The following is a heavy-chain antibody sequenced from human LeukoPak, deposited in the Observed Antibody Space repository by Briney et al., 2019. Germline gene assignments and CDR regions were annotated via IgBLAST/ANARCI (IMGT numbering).Heavy chain of an antibody. V-gene: IGHV3-23*01. J-gene: IGHJ4*02. CDR1: GFTFSSYA. CDR2: ISGSGGST. CDR3: AKIPLLWFGELLFDY. D-gene: IGHD3-10*01. Sequence: PGGSLRLSCAASGFTFSSYAMSWVRQAPGKGLEWVSAISGSGGSTYYADSVKGRFTISRDNSKNTLYLQMNSLRAEDTAVYYCAKIPLLWFGELLFDYWGQGTLVTVSS.